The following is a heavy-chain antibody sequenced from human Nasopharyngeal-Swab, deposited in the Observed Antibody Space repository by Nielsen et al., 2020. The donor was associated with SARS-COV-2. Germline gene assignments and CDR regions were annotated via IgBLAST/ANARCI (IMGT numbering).Heavy chain of an antibody. CDR3: ARVGGSSGWLS. J-gene: IGHJ4*02. Sequence: WVRQAPGQRLEWMGWINASNGNTKYSQKFQGRVTITRDTSASTAYMELSSLRSEDTAVYYCARVGGSSGWLSWGQGTLVTVSS. D-gene: IGHD6-19*01. V-gene: IGHV1-3*01. CDR2: INASNGNT.